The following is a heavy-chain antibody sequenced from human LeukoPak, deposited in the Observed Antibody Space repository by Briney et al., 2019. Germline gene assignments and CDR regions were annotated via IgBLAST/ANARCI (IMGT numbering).Heavy chain of an antibody. D-gene: IGHD3-3*01. CDR1: GFTFSSYG. J-gene: IGHJ4*02. CDR3: AKGTTIFGVVTYDY. CDR2: ISGSGGST. V-gene: IGHV3-23*01. Sequence: GGSLRLSCAASGFTFSSYGMSWVRKAPGKGLEWVSAISGSGGSTYYADSVKGRFTISRDNSKNTLYLQMNSLRAEDTAVYYCAKGTTIFGVVTYDYWGQGTLVTVSS.